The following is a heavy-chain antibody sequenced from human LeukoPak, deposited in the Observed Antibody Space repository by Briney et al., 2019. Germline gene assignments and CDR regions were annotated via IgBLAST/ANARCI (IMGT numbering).Heavy chain of an antibody. D-gene: IGHD4-17*01. CDR2: MNPNSGNT. V-gene: IGHV1-8*01. J-gene: IGHJ4*01. CDR3: ASFGYGDYRYYFDY. CDR1: GYTFTSYD. Sequence: ASVEVSCKASGYTFTSYDINWVRQATGQGLEWMGWMNPNSGNTGYAQKFQGRVTMTRNTSISTAYMELSSLRSEDTAVYYCASFGYGDYRYYFDYWGQGTLVTVSS.